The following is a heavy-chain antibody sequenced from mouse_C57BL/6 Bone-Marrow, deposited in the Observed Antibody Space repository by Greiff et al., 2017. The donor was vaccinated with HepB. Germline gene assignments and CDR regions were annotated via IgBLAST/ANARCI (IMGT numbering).Heavy chain of an antibody. CDR3: ARLLLRCTGYFDV. D-gene: IGHD1-1*01. J-gene: IGHJ1*03. Sequence: VQLQQSGPGLVAPSQSLSITCTVSGFSLTSYAISWVRQPPGKGLEWLGVIWTGGGTNYNSALKSRLSISKDNAKSQVFLKMNSLQTDDTARYYCARLLLRCTGYFDVWGTGTTVTVSS. V-gene: IGHV2-9-1*01. CDR2: IWTGGGT. CDR1: GFSLTSYA.